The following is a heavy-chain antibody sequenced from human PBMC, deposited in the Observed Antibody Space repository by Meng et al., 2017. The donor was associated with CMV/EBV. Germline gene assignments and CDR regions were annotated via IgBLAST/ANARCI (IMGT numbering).Heavy chain of an antibody. V-gene: IGHV4-39*07. CDR1: GDPISSSSYY. CDR3: ARYYYDSSGYFDY. CDR2: IYYSGST. D-gene: IGHD3-22*01. J-gene: IGHJ4*02. Sequence: LQLQGSGPGLVKPSETLSLTCTVSGDPISSSSYYWDWIRQPPGKGLEWIGSIYYSGSTYYNPSLKSRVTISVDTSKNQFSLKLSSVTAADTAVYYCARYYYDSSGYFDYWGQGTLVTVSS.